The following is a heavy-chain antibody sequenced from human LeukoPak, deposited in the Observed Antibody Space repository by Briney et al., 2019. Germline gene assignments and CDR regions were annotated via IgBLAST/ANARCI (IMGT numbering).Heavy chain of an antibody. V-gene: IGHV4-4*09. D-gene: IGHD2-2*01. Sequence: SETLSLTCTVSGGSISSYYWSWIRQPPGKGLEWIGYIYTSGSTNYNPSLKSRVTISVDTSKNQFSLKLSSVTAADTAVYYCARLVTVVLPAYFDYWGQGTLVTVSS. CDR3: ARLVTVVLPAYFDY. CDR1: GGSISSYY. J-gene: IGHJ4*02. CDR2: IYTSGST.